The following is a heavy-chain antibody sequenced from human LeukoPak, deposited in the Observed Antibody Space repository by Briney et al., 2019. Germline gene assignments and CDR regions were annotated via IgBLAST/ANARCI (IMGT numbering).Heavy chain of an antibody. D-gene: IGHD6-13*01. J-gene: IGHJ4*02. V-gene: IGHV1-69*05. CDR3: ASTARSLTAAGPGYFDY. Sequence: ASVKVSCKASGGTFSSYAISWVRQAPGQGLEWMGGIIPIFGTANYAQKFQGRVTITTDESTSTAYMELSSLRSGDTAVYYCASTARSLTAAGPGYFDYWGQGTLVTVSS. CDR1: GGTFSSYA. CDR2: IIPIFGTA.